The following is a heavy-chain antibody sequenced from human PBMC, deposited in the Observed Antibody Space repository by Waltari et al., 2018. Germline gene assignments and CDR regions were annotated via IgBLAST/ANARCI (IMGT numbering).Heavy chain of an antibody. V-gene: IGHV4-38-2*01. CDR3: GDYEGY. Sequence: QVQLQESGPGLVKPSETLSLTCAVSGYSISSGYYWGWIRQPPGKGLEWIGSIYHSGSNYYNPSLKSRVTISVDTSKNQFSLKLSSVTAADTAVYYCGDYEGYWGQGTLVTVSS. CDR2: IYHSGSN. J-gene: IGHJ4*02. D-gene: IGHD4-17*01. CDR1: GYSISSGYY.